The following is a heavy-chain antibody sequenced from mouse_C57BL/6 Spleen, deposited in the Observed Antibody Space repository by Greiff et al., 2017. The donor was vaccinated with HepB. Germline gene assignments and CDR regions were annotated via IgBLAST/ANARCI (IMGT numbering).Heavy chain of an antibody. V-gene: IGHV1-78*01. CDR3: AILLYYYGSSYAMDY. CDR1: GYTFTDYT. CDR2: IYPRDGST. Sequence: QVQLKESDAELVKPGASVKISCKASGYTFTDYTIHWMKQRPEQGLEWIGYIYPRDGSTKYNEKFKGKATLTADKSSSTAYMQLNSLTSEDSAVYVCAILLYYYGSSYAMDYWGQGTSVTVSS. D-gene: IGHD1-1*01. J-gene: IGHJ4*01.